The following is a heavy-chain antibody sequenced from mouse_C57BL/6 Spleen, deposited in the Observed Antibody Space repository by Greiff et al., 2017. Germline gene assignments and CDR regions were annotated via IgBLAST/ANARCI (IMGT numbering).Heavy chain of an antibody. CDR1: GYTFTDYY. Sequence: QVQLQQSGPELVKPGASVKISCKASGYTFTDYYINWVKQRPGQGLEWIGWIFPGSGSTYYNEKFKGKATLTVDKSSSTAYMWLSSLTSEDSAVYFCARDGHYDGRGYYFDYWGQGTTLTVSS. J-gene: IGHJ2*01. CDR3: ARDGHYDGRGYYFDY. CDR2: IFPGSGST. V-gene: IGHV1-75*01. D-gene: IGHD1-2*01.